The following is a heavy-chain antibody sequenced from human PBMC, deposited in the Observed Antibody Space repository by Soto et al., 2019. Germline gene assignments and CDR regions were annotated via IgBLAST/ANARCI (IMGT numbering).Heavy chain of an antibody. D-gene: IGHD5-18*01. CDR3: AREAGYTYGYVLDY. Sequence: QVQLVQSGAEVKKPGSSVRVSCKASGGTFGNHAISWVRQAPGQGLEWLGGIIPVLGVGDNAQNFQGRVTITADASTSTAYLELSSLRSEDTALYYCAREAGYTYGYVLDYWGQGTLVTVSS. V-gene: IGHV1-69*01. CDR2: IIPVLGVG. J-gene: IGHJ4*02. CDR1: GGTFGNHA.